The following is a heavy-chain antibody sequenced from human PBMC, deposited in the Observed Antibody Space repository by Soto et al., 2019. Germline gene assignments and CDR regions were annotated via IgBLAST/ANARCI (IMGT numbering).Heavy chain of an antibody. CDR1: SGSFSSTNW. V-gene: IGHV4-4*02. Sequence: QVQLQESGPGVVKPSGTLSLTCDVSSGSFSSTNWWNWVRQAPGKGLEWIGEIYHSGRTNYNPSLKSRVTISVDKSKNQFSLNLTSVTAADTGVYFCAKAGSSWYWVDSWGQGTLVTVSS. J-gene: IGHJ5*01. CDR3: AKAGSSWYWVDS. D-gene: IGHD6-13*01. CDR2: IYHSGRT.